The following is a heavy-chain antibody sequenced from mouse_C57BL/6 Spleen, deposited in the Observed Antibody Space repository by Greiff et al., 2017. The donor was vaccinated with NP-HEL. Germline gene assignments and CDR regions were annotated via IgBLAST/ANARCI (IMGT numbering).Heavy chain of an antibody. V-gene: IGHV1-82*01. CDR3: ARRRGSGDYAMDY. CDR2: IYPGDGDT. J-gene: IGHJ4*01. D-gene: IGHD3-2*02. Sequence: VQLQQSGPELVKPGASVKISCKASGYAFSSSWMNWVKQRPGKGLEWIGRIYPGDGDTNYNGKFKGKATLTADKSSSTAYMQLSSLTSEDSAVYFCARRRGSGDYAMDYWGQGTSVTVSS. CDR1: GYAFSSSW.